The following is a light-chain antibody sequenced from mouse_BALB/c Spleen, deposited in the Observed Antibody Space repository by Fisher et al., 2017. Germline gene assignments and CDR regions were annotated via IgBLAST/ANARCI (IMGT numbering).Light chain of an antibody. CDR3: QQWSSNPLT. CDR2: STS. CDR1: SSVSY. V-gene: IGKV4-80*01. J-gene: IGKJ5*01. Sequence: IVMTQSTAIMSASLGEEITLTCSASSSVSYMHWYQQKSGTSPKLLIYSTSNLASGVPARFSGSGSGNSYSLTISSMEAEDAATYYCQQWSSNPLTFGAGTKLELK.